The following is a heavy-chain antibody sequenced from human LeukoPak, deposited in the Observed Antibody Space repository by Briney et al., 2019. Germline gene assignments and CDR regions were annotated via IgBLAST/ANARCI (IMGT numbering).Heavy chain of an antibody. D-gene: IGHD3-22*01. V-gene: IGHV4-39*01. CDR1: GGSISSYY. CDR3: ARSPRIYMIGTHAFDI. Sequence: SETLSLTCTVSGGSISSYYWGWIRQPPGKGLEWIGSIYYSGSTYYNPSLKSRVTISVDTSKNQFSLKLSSVTAADTAVYFCARSPRIYMIGTHAFDIWGQGTMVTVSS. CDR2: IYYSGST. J-gene: IGHJ3*02.